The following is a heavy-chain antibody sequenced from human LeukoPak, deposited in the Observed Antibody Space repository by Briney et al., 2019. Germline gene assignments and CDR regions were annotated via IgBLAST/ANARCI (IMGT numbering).Heavy chain of an antibody. J-gene: IGHJ6*02. CDR1: GFTFSNAW. D-gene: IGHD3-16*01. CDR2: IISKTDGGTT. CDR3: TTVRGGTSPFGWYYGMDV. V-gene: IGHV3-15*01. Sequence: GGPLRLSCAASGFTFSNAWMSWVRQAPGKGLEWVGRIISKTDGGTTDYAAPVKGRFTISRDDSKNTLYLHMNSLKTEDTAVYYCTTVRGGTSPFGWYYGMDVWGQGTTVTVSS.